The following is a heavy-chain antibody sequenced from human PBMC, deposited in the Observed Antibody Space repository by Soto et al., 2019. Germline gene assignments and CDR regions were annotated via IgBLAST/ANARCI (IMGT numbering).Heavy chain of an antibody. J-gene: IGHJ6*02. V-gene: IGHV4-59*01. CDR2: IYYSGST. Sequence: KPSETLSLTCTVSGGSISSYYWSWIRQPPGKGLEWIGYIYYSGSTNYNPSLKSRVTISVDTSKNQFSLKLSSVTAADTAVYYCARGRPMGSSWYTFGMDVWGQGTTVTVSS. CDR3: ARGRPMGSSWYTFGMDV. D-gene: IGHD6-13*01. CDR1: GGSISSYY.